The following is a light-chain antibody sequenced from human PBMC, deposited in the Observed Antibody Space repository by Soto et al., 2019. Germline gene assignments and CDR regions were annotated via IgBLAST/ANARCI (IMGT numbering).Light chain of an antibody. Sequence: EIVLTQSPGTLSLSPGERATLSCRASQSVSRYLAWYQQKPGKAPRLLIYDASTRATGISARFSGSGSGTDFTLTISSLEPEDFAMYYCQQRSNWPVTFGQGTKV. CDR2: DAS. V-gene: IGKV3-11*01. CDR3: QQRSNWPVT. J-gene: IGKJ1*01. CDR1: QSVSRY.